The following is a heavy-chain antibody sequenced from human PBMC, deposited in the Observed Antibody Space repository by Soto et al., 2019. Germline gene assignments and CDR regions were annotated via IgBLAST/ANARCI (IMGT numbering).Heavy chain of an antibody. J-gene: IGHJ4*02. Sequence: QVQLQESGPGLLRPSETLSLTCTVSGASITSGGHYWSWIRQYPGKGLEWIAYIYSSGGTYFNPSLKSRVTISADTSKNQLSLKLSSVSAADTAVYYCVRDDGALAITHWGQGTLVTVSS. D-gene: IGHD3-22*01. CDR2: IYSSGGT. CDR3: VRDDGALAITH. V-gene: IGHV4-31*03. CDR1: GASITSGGHY.